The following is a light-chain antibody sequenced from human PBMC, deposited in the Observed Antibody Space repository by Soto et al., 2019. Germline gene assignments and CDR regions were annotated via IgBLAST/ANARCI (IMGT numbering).Light chain of an antibody. Sequence: DIQLTQSPSALSASVGDRVTITCRVSQGISSHLNWNRQKPGRVPKVLMYSASSLKSGGPTHFSGSGSGTDLTLIISSLQPEDVASYYGQRAYSARGTFGGGTKVDIK. V-gene: IGKV1-27*01. J-gene: IGKJ4*01. CDR1: QGISSH. CDR2: SAS. CDR3: QRAYSARGT.